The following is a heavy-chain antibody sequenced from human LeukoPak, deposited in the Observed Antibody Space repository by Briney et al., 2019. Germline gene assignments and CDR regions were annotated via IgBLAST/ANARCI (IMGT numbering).Heavy chain of an antibody. D-gene: IGHD4-23*01. CDR3: ARQGYSGHSQGAADY. CDR2: ISVYNGNT. Sequence: ASVKVSCKASGYSFTSHHMHWVRQAPGQGLEWMGWISVYNGNTNYAQKFQGRVTMTTDTSTSTAHMELRSLRSDDTAVYYCARQGYSGHSQGAADYWGQGTLVTVSS. V-gene: IGHV1-18*04. CDR1: GYSFTSHH. J-gene: IGHJ4*02.